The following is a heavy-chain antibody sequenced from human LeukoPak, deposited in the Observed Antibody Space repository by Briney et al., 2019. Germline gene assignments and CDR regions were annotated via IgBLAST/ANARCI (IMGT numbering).Heavy chain of an antibody. V-gene: IGHV1-69*05. CDR2: IIPIFGTA. D-gene: IGHD6-13*01. CDR1: GGTFSSYA. Sequence: SVKVSCKASGGTFSSYAISWVRQAPGQGLEWMGGIIPIFGTANYAQKFQGRVTITTDESTSTAYMELSSLRSEDTAVYYCASLYPGEQQPDYWGQGTLATVSS. J-gene: IGHJ4*02. CDR3: ASLYPGEQQPDY.